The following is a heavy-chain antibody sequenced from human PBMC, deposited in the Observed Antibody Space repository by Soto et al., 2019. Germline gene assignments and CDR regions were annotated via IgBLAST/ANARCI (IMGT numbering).Heavy chain of an antibody. CDR1: GGSISSSSYY. Sequence: QLQLQESGPGLVKPSETLSLTCTVSGGSISSSSYYWGWIRQPPGKGLEWIGSIYYSGSTYYNPSLKSRVTVSEDTSKNQCSLKLSSVTAADTAVYYCASRPDPYYYDSSGYFVDYWGQGTLVTVSS. CDR2: IYYSGST. CDR3: ASRPDPYYYDSSGYFVDY. V-gene: IGHV4-39*01. J-gene: IGHJ4*02. D-gene: IGHD3-22*01.